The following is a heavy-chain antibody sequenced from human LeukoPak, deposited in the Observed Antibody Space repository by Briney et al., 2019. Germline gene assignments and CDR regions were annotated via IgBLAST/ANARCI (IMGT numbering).Heavy chain of an antibody. J-gene: IGHJ4*02. D-gene: IGHD1-1*01. Sequence: GGSLRLSCAASGFTFSDYWMTWVRQAPGKGLEWVANIKPDGSERYHVDSVKGRFTISRDNAKNSLYLQMNSLRVEDTAVYYCARDKERVAGSDSYFDFWGQGTLVTVSS. V-gene: IGHV3-7*01. CDR2: IKPDGSER. CDR1: GFTFSDYW. CDR3: ARDKERVAGSDSYFDF.